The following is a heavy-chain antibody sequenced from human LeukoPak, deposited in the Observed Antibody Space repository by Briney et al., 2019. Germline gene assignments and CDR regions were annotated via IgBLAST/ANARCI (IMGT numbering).Heavy chain of an antibody. CDR1: GGSISSYY. Sequence: SETLSLTCTVSGGSISSYYWSWIRQPPGKGLEWIGYIYYSGSTNYNPSLKSRVTISVDTSKNQFSLKLSSVTAADTAVYYCATSPSSGWYFNWFDPWGQGTLVTVSS. J-gene: IGHJ5*02. D-gene: IGHD6-19*01. CDR2: IYYSGST. V-gene: IGHV4-59*08. CDR3: ATSPSSGWYFNWFDP.